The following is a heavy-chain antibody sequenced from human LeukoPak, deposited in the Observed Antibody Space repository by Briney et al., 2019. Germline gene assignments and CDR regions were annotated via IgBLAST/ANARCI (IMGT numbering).Heavy chain of an antibody. CDR1: GGSISSYY. Sequence: KSSETLSLTCTVSGGSISSYYWSWIRQPAGVGLEWIGRIYTSGSTDYNPSLNSRVTMSVDTSKNQFSLKLSSVTAADTAVYYCARDRGYYDSGGYYAFDIWGQGTMVTVSS. CDR3: ARDRGYYDSGGYYAFDI. D-gene: IGHD3-22*01. J-gene: IGHJ3*02. V-gene: IGHV4-4*07. CDR2: IYTSGST.